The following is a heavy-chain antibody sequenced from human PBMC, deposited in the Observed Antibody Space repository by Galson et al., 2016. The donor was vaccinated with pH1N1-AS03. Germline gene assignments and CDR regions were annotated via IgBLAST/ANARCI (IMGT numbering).Heavy chain of an antibody. CDR3: AHKQANGYNYWFDP. Sequence: SVKVSCKASGDSFSKYVISWVRQAPGQGLQWMGRIIPNLGVTNYAQRFQARVTITADKSSSTAYMEVTNLTSEDTAIYYWAHKQANGYNYWFDPWGQGTLVTVSS. D-gene: IGHD5-24*01. CDR1: GDSFSKYV. V-gene: IGHV1-69*04. J-gene: IGHJ5*02. CDR2: IIPNLGVT.